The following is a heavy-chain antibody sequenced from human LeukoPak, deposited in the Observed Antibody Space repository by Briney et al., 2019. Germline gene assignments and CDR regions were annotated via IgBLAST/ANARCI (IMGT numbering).Heavy chain of an antibody. J-gene: IGHJ4*02. CDR3: ARGKVVAGTPGQNSWDY. D-gene: IGHD6-19*01. CDR1: GGSISSYY. CDR2: IHTSGST. Sequence: SETLSLTCTVSGGSISSYYWNWIRQPAGKGLEWIGRIHTSGSTNYNPSLKSRVTVSVDTSKNQFSLKLSSVTAADTAVYYCARGKVVAGTPGQNSWDYWGQGTLVTVSS. V-gene: IGHV4-4*07.